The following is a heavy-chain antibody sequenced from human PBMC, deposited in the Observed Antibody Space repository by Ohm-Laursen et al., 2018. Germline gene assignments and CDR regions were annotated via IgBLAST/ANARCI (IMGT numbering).Heavy chain of an antibody. CDR3: ARESIEMDAFDI. J-gene: IGHJ3*02. V-gene: IGHV4-34*01. CDR1: GASMIDYY. CDR2: INHSGST. D-gene: IGHD5-24*01. Sequence: GTLSLTCTVSGASMIDYYWNWIRQPPGKGLEWIGEINHSGSTNYNPSLKSRVTMSVDTSKNQFSLKLSSVTAADTAVYYCARESIEMDAFDIWGQGTMVTVSS.